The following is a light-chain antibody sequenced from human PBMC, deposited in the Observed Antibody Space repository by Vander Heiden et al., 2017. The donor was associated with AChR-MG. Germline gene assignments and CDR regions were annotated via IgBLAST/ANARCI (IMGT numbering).Light chain of an antibody. Sequence: QSALTQPPSASGSPGQSVTISCTGTSSDIGGYNYVSWYQQHPGKAPKLMICEVSRRPSGVPDRFSGSKSGNTASLTVSGLQAEDEADYYCSSYAGGNIVIFGGGTKLTVL. J-gene: IGLJ2*01. CDR2: EVS. CDR1: SSDIGGYNY. V-gene: IGLV2-8*01. CDR3: SSYAGGNIVI.